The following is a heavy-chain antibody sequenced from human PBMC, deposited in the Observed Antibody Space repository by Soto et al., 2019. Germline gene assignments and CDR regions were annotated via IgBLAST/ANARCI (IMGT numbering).Heavy chain of an antibody. D-gene: IGHD1-7*01. CDR2: INHSGST. CDR1: DGYFIGYY. V-gene: IGHV4-34*01. CDR3: ARGLSITGTTAHWFDP. Sequence: SATQSLSYAVYDGYFIGYYGSWIRPPPGKGLEWIGEINHSGSTNYNPSLKSRVTISVDTSKNQFSLKLSSVTAADTAVYYCARGLSITGTTAHWFDPWGQGTLVTLSS. J-gene: IGHJ5*02.